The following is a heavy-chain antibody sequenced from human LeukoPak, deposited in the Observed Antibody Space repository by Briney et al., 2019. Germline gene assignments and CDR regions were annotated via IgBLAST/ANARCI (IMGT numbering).Heavy chain of an antibody. D-gene: IGHD2-8*01. J-gene: IGHJ4*02. CDR3: ARDPPGVRYGRPIFDF. CDR1: GGTFSSYA. Sequence: GASVKVSCKASGGTFSSYAISWVRQAPGQGLEWMGGIIPIFGTANYAQKFQGRVTMTRDKSISTAYMELYSLRSDDTAVYYCARDPPGVRYGRPIFDFWGQGTLVTVSS. V-gene: IGHV1-69*05. CDR2: IIPIFGTA.